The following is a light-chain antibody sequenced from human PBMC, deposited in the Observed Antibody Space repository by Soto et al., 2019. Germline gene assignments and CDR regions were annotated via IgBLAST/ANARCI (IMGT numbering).Light chain of an antibody. V-gene: IGKV1-5*03. CDR1: QNINSW. CDR3: LQYNYYWT. CDR2: KAS. J-gene: IGKJ1*01. Sequence: DIQMTQSPSTLSASVGDRVTITCRASQNINSWLAWYQQKPGQGPRLLTYKASTLESGVPSRFTGTQSGTEFTLTISSLQPDDYATYFCLQYNYYWTFGQGTRIEVK.